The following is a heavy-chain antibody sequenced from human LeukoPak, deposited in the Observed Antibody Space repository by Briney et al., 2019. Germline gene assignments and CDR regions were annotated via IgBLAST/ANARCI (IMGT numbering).Heavy chain of an antibody. CDR3: ARPLQGIVGATGFDD. Sequence: GESLKISCQGSEYSFATYWIAWLRQMPGKGLEWMGIIYPSDSDTRYSPSFQGQVTISADKSIKTAYLQWSSLKASDTAMYYCARPLQGIVGATGFDDWGQGTLVTVSS. D-gene: IGHD1-26*01. J-gene: IGHJ4*02. CDR1: EYSFATYW. V-gene: IGHV5-51*01. CDR2: IYPSDSDT.